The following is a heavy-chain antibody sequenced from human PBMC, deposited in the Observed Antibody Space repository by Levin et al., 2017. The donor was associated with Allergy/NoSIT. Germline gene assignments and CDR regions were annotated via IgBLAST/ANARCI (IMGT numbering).Heavy chain of an antibody. J-gene: IGHJ4*02. CDR1: GFTFNTFW. CDR3: ARLYYRNSGDY. Sequence: QPGGSLRLSCAASGFTFNTFWMGWVRQAPGKGLEWVANIDQAGSEKYYVDSVKGRFTISRDNAKNSLYLQLSSLRAEDTAVYYCARLYYRNSGDYWGQGTLVTVSS. CDR2: IDQAGSEK. D-gene: IGHD4-11*01. V-gene: IGHV3-7*01.